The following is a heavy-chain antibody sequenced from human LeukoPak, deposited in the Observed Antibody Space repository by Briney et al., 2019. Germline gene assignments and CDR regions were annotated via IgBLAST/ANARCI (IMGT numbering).Heavy chain of an antibody. D-gene: IGHD7-27*01. CDR2: ISSSSYI. CDR3: ARDRGPGEFDY. CDR1: GFTFSSYG. V-gene: IGHV3-21*01. J-gene: IGHJ4*02. Sequence: PGRSLRLSCAASGFTFSSYGMNWVRQAPGKGLEWVSSISSSSYIYYADSVKGRFTISRDNAKNSLYLQMNSLRAEDTAVYYCARDRGPGEFDYWGQGTLVTVSS.